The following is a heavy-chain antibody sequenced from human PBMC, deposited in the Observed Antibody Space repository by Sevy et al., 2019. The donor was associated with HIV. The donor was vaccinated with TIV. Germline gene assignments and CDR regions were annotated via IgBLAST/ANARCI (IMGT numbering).Heavy chain of an antibody. J-gene: IGHJ6*02. CDR2: ISNDGGDK. D-gene: IGHD6-13*01. CDR1: GFSFRRHG. CDR3: ANSRGRYDGSSWLYYYYVVDV. V-gene: IGHV3-30*18. Sequence: GGSLRLSCGASGFSFRRHGMHWARQAPGKGLEWVAVISNDGGDKQYADSVKGRFTISRDNSKDTVYLEMNNLRLEDTAVYYCANSRGRYDGSSWLYYYYVVDVWGQGTTVTVSS.